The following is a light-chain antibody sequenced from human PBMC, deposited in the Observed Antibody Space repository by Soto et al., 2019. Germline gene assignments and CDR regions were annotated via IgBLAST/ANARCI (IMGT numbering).Light chain of an antibody. Sequence: EIVLTQSPGTLSLSPRERATLSCRASQSVSSSYLAWYQQKPGQAPRLLIYGASSRATGIPDRFSGSGSGTDFTLTISRLEPEAFAVYYCQQYGSSPMYTFGQGTKLEIK. V-gene: IGKV3-20*01. CDR2: GAS. CDR1: QSVSSSY. J-gene: IGKJ2*01. CDR3: QQYGSSPMYT.